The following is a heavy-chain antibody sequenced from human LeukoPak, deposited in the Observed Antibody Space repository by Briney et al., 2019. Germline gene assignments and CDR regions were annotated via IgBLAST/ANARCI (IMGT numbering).Heavy chain of an antibody. D-gene: IGHD5-18*01. J-gene: IGHJ6*02. V-gene: IGHV3-23*01. CDR2: ISGNGVYT. CDR1: GFTFNNYA. Sequence: GGSLRLSCAASGFTFNNYAMSWVRQAPGKGLEWVSIISGNGVYTYYADSVKGRFTISRDNSKNTLFLQMNSLRAEDTAVYYCARDFRRYSYGRYYYYGMDVWGQGTTVTVSS. CDR3: ARDFRRYSYGRYYYYGMDV.